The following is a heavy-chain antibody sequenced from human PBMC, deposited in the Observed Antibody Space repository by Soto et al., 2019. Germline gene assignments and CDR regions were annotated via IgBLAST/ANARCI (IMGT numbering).Heavy chain of an antibody. CDR3: AKRGSYASMDV. V-gene: IGHV3-23*01. D-gene: IGHD3-10*01. Sequence: GGSLRLSCAASGLTFSSYAMTWVRQAPGKGLEWVSALSGSGASTYYADSVKGRFTISRDNSENTLYLQMNSLRVEDTAVYYCAKRGSYASMDVWGKGTTVTVSS. CDR2: LSGSGAST. J-gene: IGHJ6*03. CDR1: GLTFSSYA.